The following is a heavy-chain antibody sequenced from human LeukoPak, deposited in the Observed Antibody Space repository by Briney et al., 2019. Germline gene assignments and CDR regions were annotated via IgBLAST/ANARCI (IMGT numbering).Heavy chain of an antibody. CDR1: GGSISSSSYY. V-gene: IGHV4-39*01. Sequence: SETLSLTCTVSGGSISSSSYYWGWIRQPPGKGLEWIGSIYYSGSTYYNPSLKSRVTISVDTSKNQFSLKLSSVTAADTAVYYCVSESAAAGTIDYWGQGTLVTVSS. D-gene: IGHD6-13*01. CDR2: IYYSGST. CDR3: VSESAAAGTIDY. J-gene: IGHJ4*02.